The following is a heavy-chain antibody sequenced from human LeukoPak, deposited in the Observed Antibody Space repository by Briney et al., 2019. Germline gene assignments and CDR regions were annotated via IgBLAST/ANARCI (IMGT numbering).Heavy chain of an antibody. CDR2: IKPDGSEK. D-gene: IGHD3-22*01. CDR3: ASGKGGYYVSSGRF. CDR1: GFSFSIYW. J-gene: IGHJ4*02. Sequence: GGFPRLSCAASGFSFSIYWMSWVRQAPGKGLEWVANIKPDGSEKFYVDSVKGRFTISRDNAKNSLYLQMNSLRAEDTAVYYCASGKGGYYVSSGRFWGQGTLVTVSS. V-gene: IGHV3-7*01.